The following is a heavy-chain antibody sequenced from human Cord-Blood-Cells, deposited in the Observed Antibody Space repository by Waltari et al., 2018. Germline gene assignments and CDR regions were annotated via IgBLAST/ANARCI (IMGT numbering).Heavy chain of an antibody. Sequence: QVQLVQSGAEVKKPGSSVKFSCKASGGTFSSYAISWVRQAPGQGLEWMGGIIPSFGTANYAQKFQGRVTITADESTSTAYMELSSLRSEDTAVYYCARGDCTNGVCYDAFDIWGQGTMVTVSS. D-gene: IGHD2-8*01. J-gene: IGHJ3*02. CDR2: IIPSFGTA. CDR1: GGTFSSYA. CDR3: ARGDCTNGVCYDAFDI. V-gene: IGHV1-69*12.